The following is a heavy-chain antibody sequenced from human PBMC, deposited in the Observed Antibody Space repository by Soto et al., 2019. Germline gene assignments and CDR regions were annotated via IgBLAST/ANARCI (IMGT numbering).Heavy chain of an antibody. CDR3: ARDSVEMATITTGFDY. J-gene: IGHJ4*02. CDR2: IIPIFGTA. CDR1: GGTSSSYA. Sequence: ASVNVSCKASGGTSSSYAISWVRQAPGQGLEWMGGIIPIFGTANYAQKFQGRVTITADKSTSTAYMELSSLRSEDTAVYYCARDSVEMATITTGFDYWGQGTLVTVSS. D-gene: IGHD5-12*01. V-gene: IGHV1-69*06.